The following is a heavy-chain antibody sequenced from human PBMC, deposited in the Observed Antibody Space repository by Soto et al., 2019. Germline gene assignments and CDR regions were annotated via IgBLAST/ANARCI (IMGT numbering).Heavy chain of an antibody. CDR1: EYALTELA. CDR2: INPNSGGT. CDR3: ARVSGIAAVAFFDY. V-gene: IGHV1-2*02. J-gene: IGHJ4*02. Sequence: GASVKVSCKVSEYALTELAIHWVRQAPGKGLEWMGGINPNSGGTNYAQKFQGRVTMTRDTSISTAYMELSRLRSDDTAVYYCARVSGIAAVAFFDYWGRGTLVTVSS. D-gene: IGHD6-13*01.